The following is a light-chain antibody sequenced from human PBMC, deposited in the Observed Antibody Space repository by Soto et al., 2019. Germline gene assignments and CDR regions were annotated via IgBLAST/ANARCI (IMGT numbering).Light chain of an antibody. CDR1: SSDVGIYNY. J-gene: IGLJ1*01. V-gene: IGLV2-14*01. CDR3: SSYTTSSTRV. Sequence: QSVLAQPASVSGSPGQSIAISCTGSSSDVGIYNYVSWYQQHPGKVPKLIIYEVSNRPSGVSNRFSGSKSGNTAFLTISGLQAEDEADYYCSSYTTSSTRVFGTGTKVTVL. CDR2: EVS.